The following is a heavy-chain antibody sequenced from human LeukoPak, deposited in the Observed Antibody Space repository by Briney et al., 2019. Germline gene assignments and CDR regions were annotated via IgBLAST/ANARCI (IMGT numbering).Heavy chain of an antibody. D-gene: IGHD3-22*01. Sequence: NHGESLKISCKGSGYNFAEYWIGWVRQMPGKGLEWMGIIYPGDSDTRYSPSFQGQVTISADKSINTAYLQWGSLKASDTAIYYCARHYDRSGYYSRNYYYYMDVWGKGTTVTVSS. CDR1: GYNFAEYW. CDR2: IYPGDSDT. V-gene: IGHV5-51*01. J-gene: IGHJ6*03. CDR3: ARHYDRSGYYSRNYYYYMDV.